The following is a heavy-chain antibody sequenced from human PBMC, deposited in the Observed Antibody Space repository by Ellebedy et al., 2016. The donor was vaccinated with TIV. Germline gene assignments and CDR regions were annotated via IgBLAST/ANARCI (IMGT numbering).Heavy chain of an antibody. CDR3: ARGCDGLCPLDY. J-gene: IGHJ4*02. Sequence: SVKVSXXASGGTFSSYAISWVRQAPGQGLEWMGGIIPIFGTANYAQKFQGRVTITADESTSTAYMELRSLRSDDTAVYYCARGCDGLCPLDYWGQGTLVTVSS. CDR2: IIPIFGTA. CDR1: GGTFSSYA. V-gene: IGHV1-69*13. D-gene: IGHD2-2*01.